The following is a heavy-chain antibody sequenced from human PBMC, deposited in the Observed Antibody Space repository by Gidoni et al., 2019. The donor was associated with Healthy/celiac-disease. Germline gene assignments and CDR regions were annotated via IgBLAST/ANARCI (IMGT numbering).Heavy chain of an antibody. Sequence: LSCAASGFTFSSYAMSWVRQAPGKGLEWVSAISGSGGSTYYADSVTGRFTISRDNSKNTLYLQMNSLRAEDTAVYYCAKDRDGSLDWYFDLWGRGTLVTVSS. CDR3: AKDRDGSLDWYFDL. CDR2: ISGSGGST. J-gene: IGHJ2*01. D-gene: IGHD1-26*01. CDR1: GFTFSSYA. V-gene: IGHV3-23*01.